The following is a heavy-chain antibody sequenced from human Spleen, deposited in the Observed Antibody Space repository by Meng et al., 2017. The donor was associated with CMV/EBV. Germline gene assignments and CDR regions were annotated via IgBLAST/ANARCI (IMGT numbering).Heavy chain of an antibody. CDR2: ISSSSGYI. CDR3: ARDQITGYSSSPGYYGMDV. V-gene: IGHV3-21*01. CDR1: GFTFSRYT. Sequence: GGSLRLSCAASGFTFSRYTMNWVRQAPGKGPEWVSSISSSSGYIYYADSVMGRFTISRDNAKNSLYLQMNSLRAEDTAVYYCARDQITGYSSSPGYYGMDVWGQGTTVTVSS. J-gene: IGHJ6*02. D-gene: IGHD6-6*01.